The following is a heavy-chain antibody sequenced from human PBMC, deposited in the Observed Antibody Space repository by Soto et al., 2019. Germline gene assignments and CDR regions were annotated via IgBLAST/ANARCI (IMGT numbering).Heavy chain of an antibody. J-gene: IGHJ5*02. CDR1: GFSFSTSGVG. CDR2: IYWNDDR. Sequence: QITLKESGPPLVKPTQTLTLTCTFSGFSFSTSGVGVGWIRQPPGKALEWLALIYWNDDRRYSPSLKSRLTLTKDTSKNQVFLTMTNMDPVDTATYYCVSGSFPNWFDPWGQGTLVTVSS. CDR3: VSGSFPNWFDP. D-gene: IGHD3-10*01. V-gene: IGHV2-5*01.